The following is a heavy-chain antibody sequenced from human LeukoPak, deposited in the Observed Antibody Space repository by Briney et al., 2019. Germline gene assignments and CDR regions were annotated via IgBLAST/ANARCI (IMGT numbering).Heavy chain of an antibody. CDR3: ARDLTGSGWDFDY. D-gene: IGHD6-19*01. CDR2: IIPIFGTA. CDR1: GGTFSSYA. V-gene: IGHV1-69*13. J-gene: IGHJ4*02. Sequence: SVKVSCKASGGTFSSYAISWVRQAPGQGPEWMGGIIPIFGTAKYAQKFQGRVTITADESTSTAYMELSSLRSEDTAVYYCARDLTGSGWDFDYWGQGTLVTVGS.